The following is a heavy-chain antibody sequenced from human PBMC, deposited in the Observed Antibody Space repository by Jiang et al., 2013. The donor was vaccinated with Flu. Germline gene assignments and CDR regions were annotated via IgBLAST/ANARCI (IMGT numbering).Heavy chain of an antibody. V-gene: IGHV3-30*03. D-gene: IGHD3-22*01. CDR3: ATDYYHFSPYYYSD. CDR1: GFTFSSYG. J-gene: IGHJ4*02. Sequence: QLVESGGGVVQPGKSLRLSCATSGFTFSSYGIHWVRQAPGKGLEWVALISHDGSDKEYADSVKGRFTISRDNSKNTLFLQMNSLRPEDTAVYYCATDYYHFSPYYYSDWGQGTLVTVSS. CDR2: ISHDGSDK.